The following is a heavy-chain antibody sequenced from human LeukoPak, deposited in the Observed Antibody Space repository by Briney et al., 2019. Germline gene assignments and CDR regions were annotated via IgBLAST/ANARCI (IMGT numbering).Heavy chain of an antibody. J-gene: IGHJ6*03. CDR2: MNPNSCNT. CDR3: ARRGGYYYYYMDV. V-gene: IGHV1-8*01. CDR1: GYTFTSCD. D-gene: IGHD3-16*01. Sequence: GASVKVSCTASGYTFTSCDFNWVRQATGQGLELMGLMNPNSCNTGYAQKFQGRVTMPRNTSVRTAYIELSRLRSEDTAVYYCARRGGYYYYYMDVWGKGTTVSVS.